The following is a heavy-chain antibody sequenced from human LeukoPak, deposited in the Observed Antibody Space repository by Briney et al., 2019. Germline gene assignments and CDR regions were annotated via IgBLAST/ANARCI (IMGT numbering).Heavy chain of an antibody. CDR2: ISSSGSTI. CDR1: GFTFSSYE. V-gene: IGHV3-48*03. CDR3: AGVSNVVRRAARSIDH. Sequence: AGGSLRLSCAASGFTFSSYEMNWVRQAPGKGLEWVSYISSSGSTIYHADSVKGRFTISRDNFKNTLFLQMNRLRLEDTAVYYCAGVSNVVRRAARSIDHWGQGSLVTVSS. J-gene: IGHJ4*02. D-gene: IGHD6-25*01.